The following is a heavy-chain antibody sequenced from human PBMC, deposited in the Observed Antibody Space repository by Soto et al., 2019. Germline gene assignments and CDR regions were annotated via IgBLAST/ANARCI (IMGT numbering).Heavy chain of an antibody. Sequence: QVQLVQSGAEVKKPGSSVKVSCKASGGTFSSYAISWVRQAPGQGLEWMGGIIPIFGTANYAQKFQGRVTITEDESTSTDYMELSSLRSEDTAVYYCAREGGFVDSSGHDAFDIWGQGTMVTVSS. CDR1: GGTFSSYA. J-gene: IGHJ3*02. CDR3: AREGGFVDSSGHDAFDI. D-gene: IGHD3-22*01. CDR2: IIPIFGTA. V-gene: IGHV1-69*12.